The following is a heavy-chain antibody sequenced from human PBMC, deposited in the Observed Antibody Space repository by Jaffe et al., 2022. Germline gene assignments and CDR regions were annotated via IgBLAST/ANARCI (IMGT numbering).Heavy chain of an antibody. D-gene: IGHD6-19*01. CDR2: ISSSGGST. CDR1: GFTFSSYA. J-gene: IGHJ4*02. Sequence: EVQLTDSGGGLVQPGGSLRLSCAASGFTFSSYAMSWVRQAPGKGLEWVSAISSSGGSTYYADSVKGRFTISRDNSKNTLYLQMNSLRAEDTAVYYCAKDRPKIWGYISGGGYYFDYWGQGIPVTVSS. V-gene: IGHV3-23*01. CDR3: AKDRPKIWGYISGGGYYFDY.